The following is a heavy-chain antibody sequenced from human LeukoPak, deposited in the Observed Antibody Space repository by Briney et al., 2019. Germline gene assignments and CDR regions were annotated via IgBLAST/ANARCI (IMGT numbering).Heavy chain of an antibody. CDR2: IIPIFGTA. J-gene: IGHJ6*03. V-gene: IGHV1-69*05. CDR1: GGTFSSYA. Sequence: GASVKVSCKASGGTFSSYAISWVRQAPGQGLEWMGGIIPIFGTANYAQKFQGRVTITTDESTSTAYMELSSLRSEDTAVYYCAREQRYCSSTSCSPDWYYYMDVWGKGTSVTVSS. CDR3: AREQRYCSSTSCSPDWYYYMDV. D-gene: IGHD2-2*01.